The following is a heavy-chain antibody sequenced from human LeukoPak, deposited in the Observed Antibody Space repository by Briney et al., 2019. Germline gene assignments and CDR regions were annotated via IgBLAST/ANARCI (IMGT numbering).Heavy chain of an antibody. J-gene: IGHJ4*02. Sequence: GGSLRLSCAASGFAFSSYGMHWVRQAPGKGLEGVAVIWFDGTNKYYADSVKGRFTISRDNSKNALYLQMNSLRAEDTAVYYCARRSSGRPVDYWGQGTLVTVSS. CDR1: GFAFSSYG. D-gene: IGHD3-3*01. CDR3: ARRSSGRPVDY. CDR2: IWFDGTNK. V-gene: IGHV3-33*01.